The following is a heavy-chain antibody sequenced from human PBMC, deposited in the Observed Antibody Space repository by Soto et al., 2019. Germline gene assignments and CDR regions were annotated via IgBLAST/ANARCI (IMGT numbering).Heavy chain of an antibody. J-gene: IGHJ5*02. V-gene: IGHV1-3*01. CDR2: INAGNGNT. CDR1: GYTFTSYA. Sequence: ASVKVSCKASGYTFTSYAMHWVRQAPGQRLEGMGWINAGNGNTKYSQKFQGRVTITRDTSASTAYMELSSLRSEDTAVYYCARGDYYDSSGYYCRNNWFDPWGQGTLVTVSS. CDR3: ARGDYYDSSGYYCRNNWFDP. D-gene: IGHD3-22*01.